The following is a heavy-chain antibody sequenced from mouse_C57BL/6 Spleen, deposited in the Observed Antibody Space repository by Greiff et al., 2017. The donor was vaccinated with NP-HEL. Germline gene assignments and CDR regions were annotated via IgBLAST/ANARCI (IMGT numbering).Heavy chain of an antibody. CDR3: ARSYYSSSSYAMDY. V-gene: IGHV1-52*01. CDR2: IDPSDSET. D-gene: IGHD1-1*01. J-gene: IGHJ4*01. Sequence: VQLQQPGAELVRPGSSVKLSCKASGYTFTSYWMHWVKQRPIQGLEWIGNIDPSDSETHYNQKFKDKATLTVDKTSSTAYMQLSSLTSEDSAVYDGARSYYSSSSYAMDYWGQGTSVTVSS. CDR1: GYTFTSYW.